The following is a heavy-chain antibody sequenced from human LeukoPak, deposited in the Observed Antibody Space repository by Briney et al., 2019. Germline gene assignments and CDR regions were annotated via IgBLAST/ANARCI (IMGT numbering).Heavy chain of an antibody. J-gene: IGHJ6*02. CDR1: GGTFSSYA. V-gene: IGHV1-69*13. Sequence: GASVKVSCKASGGTFSSYAISWVRQAPGQGLEWMGGIIPIFGTANYAQKFQGRVTITADESTSTAYMELSSLRSEDTAVYYCARVNVGTAMVSHYYYGMDVWGQGTTVTVSS. CDR2: IIPIFGTA. CDR3: ARVNVGTAMVSHYYYGMDV. D-gene: IGHD5-18*01.